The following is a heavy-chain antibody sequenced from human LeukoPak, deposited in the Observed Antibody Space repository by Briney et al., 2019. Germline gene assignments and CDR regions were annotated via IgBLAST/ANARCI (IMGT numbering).Heavy chain of an antibody. CDR3: ARRWRLLWFGELLSWDY. Sequence: ASVKVSCKASGYTFTSYGISWVRQAPRQGLEWMGWISAYNGNTNYAQKLQGRVTMTTDTSTSTAYMELRSLRSDDTAVYYCARRWRLLWFGELLSWDYWGQGTLVTVSS. J-gene: IGHJ4*02. CDR2: ISAYNGNT. CDR1: GYTFTSYG. D-gene: IGHD3-10*01. V-gene: IGHV1-18*01.